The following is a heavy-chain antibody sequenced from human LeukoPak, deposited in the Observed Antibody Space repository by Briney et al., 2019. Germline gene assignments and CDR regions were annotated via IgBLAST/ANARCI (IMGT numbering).Heavy chain of an antibody. D-gene: IGHD6-13*01. CDR3: ARAMMTSAGGVFDS. CDR1: GFTFSSYE. J-gene: IGHJ4*02. V-gene: IGHV3-48*03. Sequence: PGGSLRLSCAASGFTFSSYEMNWVRQAPGKGLEWVSYINSNGVTIYYADSVKGRFTISRDNAKNSLYVQMNSLRAEDTAVYYCARAMMTSAGGVFDSWGQGTLVTVSS. CDR2: INSNGVTI.